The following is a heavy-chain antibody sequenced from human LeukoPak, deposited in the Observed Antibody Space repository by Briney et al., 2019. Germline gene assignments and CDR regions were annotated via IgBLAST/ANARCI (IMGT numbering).Heavy chain of an antibody. D-gene: IGHD3-16*02. J-gene: IGHJ6*02. CDR2: IKQDGSEK. V-gene: IGHV3-7*01. CDR3: ARDDGEHVWGSYRQPHYYYYGMDV. CDR1: GFTFSSYW. Sequence: PGGSLRLSCAASGFTFSSYWMSWVRQAPGKGLEWVANIKQDGSEKYYVDSVKGRFTISRDNAKNSLYLQMNSLRAEDTAVYYCARDDGEHVWGSYRQPHYYYYGMDVWGQGTTVTVSS.